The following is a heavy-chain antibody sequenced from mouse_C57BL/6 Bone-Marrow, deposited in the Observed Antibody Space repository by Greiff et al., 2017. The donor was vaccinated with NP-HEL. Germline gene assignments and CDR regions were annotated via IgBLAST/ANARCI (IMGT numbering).Heavy chain of an antibody. J-gene: IGHJ2*01. CDR2: IDPENGDT. CDR3: TTLYYYGSSYADY. CDR1: GFNIKDDY. V-gene: IGHV14-4*01. Sequence: EVQLQQSGAELVRPGASVKLSCTASGFNIKDDYMHWVKQRPEQGLEWIGWIDPENGDTEYASKFQGKATITADTSSNTAYLQLCSLTSEDTAVYYCTTLYYYGSSYADYWGQGTTLTVSS. D-gene: IGHD1-1*01.